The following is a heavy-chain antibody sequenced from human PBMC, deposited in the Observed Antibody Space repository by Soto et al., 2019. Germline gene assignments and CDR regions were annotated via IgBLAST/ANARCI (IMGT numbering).Heavy chain of an antibody. Sequence: GGSLRLSCAASGFTFSSYAMSWVRQAPGKGLEWVSAISGSGGSTYYADSVKGRFTISRDNSKNTLYLQMNSLRAEDTAVYYCAKDLASVTIFPNLFDPCGQGTLVTVSS. CDR1: GFTFSSYA. V-gene: IGHV3-23*01. CDR2: ISGSGGST. D-gene: IGHD3-9*01. CDR3: AKDLASVTIFPNLFDP. J-gene: IGHJ5*02.